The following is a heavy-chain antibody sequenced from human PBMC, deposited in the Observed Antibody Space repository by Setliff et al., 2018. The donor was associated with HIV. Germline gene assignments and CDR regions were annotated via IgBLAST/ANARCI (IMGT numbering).Heavy chain of an antibody. D-gene: IGHD2-21*01. V-gene: IGHV4-39*01. CDR2: VTQSGST. J-gene: IGHJ5*02. CDR1: GVSINRTDHY. CDR3: ARVPVAGANWFDP. Sequence: SETLSLTCSVSGVSINRTDHYWGWIRQSPGKRLAWIGSVTQSGSTYYNPSLKSRITISVDRSKNLFSLKLISVTAADQGVYYCARVPVAGANWFDPWGLGTLVTVSS.